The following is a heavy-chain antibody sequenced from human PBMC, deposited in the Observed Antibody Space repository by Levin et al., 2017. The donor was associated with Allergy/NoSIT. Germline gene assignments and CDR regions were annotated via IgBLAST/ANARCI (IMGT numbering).Heavy chain of an antibody. CDR2: IRSKAYGGTT. J-gene: IGHJ6*02. V-gene: IGHV3-49*03. Sequence: GESLKISCTASGFTFGDYAMSWFRQAPGKGLEWVGFIRSKAYGGTTEYAASVKGRFTISRDDSKSIAYLQMNSLKTEDTAVYYCTRDDGPLSSGWYMGYYDGMDVWGQGTTVTVSS. CDR1: GFTFGDYA. D-gene: IGHD6-19*01. CDR3: TRDDGPLSSGWYMGYYDGMDV.